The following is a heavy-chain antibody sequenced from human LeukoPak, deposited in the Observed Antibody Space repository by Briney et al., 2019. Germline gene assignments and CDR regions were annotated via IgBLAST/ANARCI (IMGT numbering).Heavy chain of an antibody. J-gene: IGHJ6*02. CDR1: GFIFSTYS. Sequence: GGSLRLSCASSGFIFSTYSMNWDRQAPGKGLVWVSRINSDGYSISYADSVRGRFTISRDNAKNTLYLQLNSLRAEDTAVYYCVRGDYYGMDVWGQGTTVTVSS. V-gene: IGHV3-74*01. CDR3: VRGDYYGMDV. CDR2: INSDGYSI.